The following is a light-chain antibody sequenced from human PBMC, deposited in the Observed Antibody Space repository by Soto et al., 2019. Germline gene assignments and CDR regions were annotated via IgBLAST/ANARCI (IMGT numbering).Light chain of an antibody. J-gene: IGKJ1*01. Sequence: EIVMTQSPTILSVSPGERATLSCRASQSVSSNLAWYQQKPGQAPRLLIYGVYTRAPGIPARFSGSGSGTEFTLTISSLQSEDFATYYCPLDYAYFWAFGQGTKVDIK. CDR3: PLDYAYFWA. V-gene: IGKV3D-15*01. CDR1: QSVSSN. CDR2: GVY.